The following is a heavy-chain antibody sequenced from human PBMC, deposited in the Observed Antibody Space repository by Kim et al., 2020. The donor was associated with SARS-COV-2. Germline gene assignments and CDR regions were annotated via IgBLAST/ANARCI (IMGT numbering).Heavy chain of an antibody. D-gene: IGHD5-18*01. CDR3: ARGLRDTAMVFDY. CDR1: GGSFSGYY. V-gene: IGHV4-34*01. CDR2: INHSGST. J-gene: IGHJ4*02. Sequence: SETLSLTCAVYGGSFSGYYWSWIRQPPGKGLEWIGEINHSGSTNYNPSLKSRVTISVDTSKNHFSLKLSSVTAADTAVYYCARGLRDTAMVFDYWGQGTLVTVSS.